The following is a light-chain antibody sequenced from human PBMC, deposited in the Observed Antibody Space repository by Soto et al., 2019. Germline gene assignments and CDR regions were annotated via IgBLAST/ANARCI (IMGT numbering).Light chain of an antibody. CDR3: SSYAGSNFGV. CDR2: EVS. CDR1: GSDVGGYNY. V-gene: IGLV2-8*01. J-gene: IGLJ3*02. Sequence: QSALTQPPSASGSPGQSVTISCTGTGSDVGGYNYVSWYQQHPGKAPKLIIYEVSQRPSGVPDRFSGSKSGNTASLTVSGLQAEDEADYYCSSYAGSNFGVFGGGTKLTVL.